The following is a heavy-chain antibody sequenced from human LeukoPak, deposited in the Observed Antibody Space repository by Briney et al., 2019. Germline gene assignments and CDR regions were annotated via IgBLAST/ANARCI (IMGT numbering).Heavy chain of an antibody. CDR3: AREYYDSSGLKYAFDI. V-gene: IGHV1-2*02. Sequence: ASVKVSCKASGYSFTHYYLHCVRQAPGQGLEWMGCIDPDTGGTKFAQKFQGGVTMTRDTSVSTAYMELSSLRSDDTAVYYCAREYYDSSGLKYAFDIWGQGTMVTVSS. CDR1: GYSFTHYY. D-gene: IGHD3-22*01. CDR2: IDPDTGGT. J-gene: IGHJ3*02.